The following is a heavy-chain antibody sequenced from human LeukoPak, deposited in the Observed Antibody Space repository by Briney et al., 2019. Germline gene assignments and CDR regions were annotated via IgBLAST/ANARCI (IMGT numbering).Heavy chain of an antibody. J-gene: IGHJ4*02. CDR2: ISWNSGSI. Sequence: GGSLRLSCAASGFTFDDYAMHWVRQAPGKGLEWVSGISWNSGSIGYADSVKGRFTISRDNAKNSLYLQMNSLRAEDTALYYCAKGGYSYGSPFDYWGQGTLVTVSS. D-gene: IGHD5-18*01. CDR1: GFTFDDYA. CDR3: AKGGYSYGSPFDY. V-gene: IGHV3-9*01.